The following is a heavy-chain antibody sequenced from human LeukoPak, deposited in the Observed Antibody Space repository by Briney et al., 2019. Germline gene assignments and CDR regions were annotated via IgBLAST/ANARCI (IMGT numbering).Heavy chain of an antibody. CDR3: TRVGYIDEGIDY. CDR2: IKQDGSKK. CDR1: GFIFNTYA. Sequence: GGSLRLSCAASGFIFNTYAMSWVRQAPGKGLEWVANIKQDGSKKSYVDSVKGRFTISRDNAKNSLYLQMNSLRAEDTAIYYCTRVGYIDEGIDYWGQGTLVTVSS. D-gene: IGHD5-24*01. V-gene: IGHV3-7*04. J-gene: IGHJ4*02.